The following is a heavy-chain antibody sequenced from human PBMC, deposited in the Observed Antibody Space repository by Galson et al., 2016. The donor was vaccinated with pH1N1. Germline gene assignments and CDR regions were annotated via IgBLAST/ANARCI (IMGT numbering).Heavy chain of an antibody. CDR2: FYWDGDQ. D-gene: IGHD3-10*01. Sequence: PALVKPTQTLTLTCTFSGFSLTNSGVAVGWIRQPPGKALEWLALFYWDGDQRSSPSLKSRLTITKDTSKNQVVLTMTNVDPVDTATYYCAHRRRGSGTPGVYDYWGRGTLVTVSS. CDR1: GFSLTNSGVA. J-gene: IGHJ4*02. V-gene: IGHV2-5*02. CDR3: AHRRRGSGTPGVYDY.